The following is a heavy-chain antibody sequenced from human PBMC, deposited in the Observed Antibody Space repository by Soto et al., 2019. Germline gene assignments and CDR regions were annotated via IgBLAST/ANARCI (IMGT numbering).Heavy chain of an antibody. D-gene: IGHD2-2*01. CDR3: VRVPDR. CDR1: GASIRNGGYS. Sequence: SETLSLTCAVSGASIRNGGYSWSWIRQPPGKGLEWIGYIYHSGSTYYNPSLKSRVTISVDRSKNQFSLKLSSVTAADTAVYYCVRVPDRWGQGTLVTVS. J-gene: IGHJ5*02. CDR2: IYHSGST. V-gene: IGHV4-30-2*01.